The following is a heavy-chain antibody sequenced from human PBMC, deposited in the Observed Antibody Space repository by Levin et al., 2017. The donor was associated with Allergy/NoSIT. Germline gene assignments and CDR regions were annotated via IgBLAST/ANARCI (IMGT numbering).Heavy chain of an antibody. CDR2: ISYDGSNK. D-gene: IGHD2-15*01. CDR3: ARRTPVGYCSGGSCPDAFDI. J-gene: IGHJ3*02. V-gene: IGHV3-30-3*01. CDR1: GFTFSSYA. Sequence: LSLTCAASGFTFSSYAMHWVRQAPGKGLEWVAVISYDGSNKYYADSVKGRFTISRDNSKNTLYLQMNSLRAEDTAVYYCARRTPVGYCSGGSCPDAFDIWGQGTMVTVSS.